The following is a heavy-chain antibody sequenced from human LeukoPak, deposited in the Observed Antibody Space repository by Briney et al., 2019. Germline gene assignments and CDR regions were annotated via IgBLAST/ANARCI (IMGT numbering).Heavy chain of an antibody. V-gene: IGHV4-59*01. CDR1: GGSISSYY. J-gene: IGHJ3*02. CDR2: IYYSGST. CDR3: ARDPYNGYDAFDI. D-gene: IGHD5-12*01. Sequence: PSETLSLTCTVSGGSISSYYWSWIRQPPGKGLEWIGYIYYSGSTNYNPSLKSRVTVSVDTSKNQFSLKLSSVTAADTAVYYCARDPYNGYDAFDIWGQGTMVIVSS.